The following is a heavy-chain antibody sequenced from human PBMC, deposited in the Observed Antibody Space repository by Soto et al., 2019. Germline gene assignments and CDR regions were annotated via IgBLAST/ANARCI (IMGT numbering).Heavy chain of an antibody. V-gene: IGHV1-69*06. CDR3: AREGAAGRNWFDP. J-gene: IGHJ5*02. CDR2: INPIFGTA. Sequence: QVQLVQSGAEVKKPGSSVKVSCKASGDTFSSNAINWVRQAPGQGLEWMGGINPIFGTAKYAQKLQGRVTITADKSTSTAYMELSSLRSEDTAVYYCAREGAAGRNWFDPWGQGTLVTVSS. CDR1: GDTFSSNA. D-gene: IGHD6-13*01.